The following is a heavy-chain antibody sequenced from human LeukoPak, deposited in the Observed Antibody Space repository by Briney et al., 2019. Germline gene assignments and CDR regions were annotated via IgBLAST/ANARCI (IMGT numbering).Heavy chain of an antibody. J-gene: IGHJ5*02. CDR1: GLSFTNYA. CDR2: LAGYGGA. Sequence: GGSLRLSCEASGLSFTNYAMMWVRQAPGKGLQWISTLAGYGGAYYADSGEGRFIISRDISKNTMFLQMYSLRAEDTAVYYCAKGAAAGKVDWFDPWGQGTLVTVSS. V-gene: IGHV3-23*01. CDR3: AKGAAAGKVDWFDP. D-gene: IGHD6-13*01.